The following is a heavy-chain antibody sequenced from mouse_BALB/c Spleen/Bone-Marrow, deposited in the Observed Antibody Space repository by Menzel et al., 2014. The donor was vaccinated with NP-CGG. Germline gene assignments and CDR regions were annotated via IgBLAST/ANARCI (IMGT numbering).Heavy chain of an antibody. CDR3: ARKFYYFGSSPYWYFDV. D-gene: IGHD1-1*01. V-gene: IGHV1-14*01. CDR1: GYTFTSYV. Sequence: EVKLMESGPELVTPGASVKMSCKASGYTFTSYVMHWMKQKPGQGLEWIGYFNPYNDVTNYNEKFKGKATLTSDKSSSTAYMEFSSLTSEDSAVYYCARKFYYFGSSPYWYFDVWGAGTTVTVSS. CDR2: FNPYNDVT. J-gene: IGHJ1*01.